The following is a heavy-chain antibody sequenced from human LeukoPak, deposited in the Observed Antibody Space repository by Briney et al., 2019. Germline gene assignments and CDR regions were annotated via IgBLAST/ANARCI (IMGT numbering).Heavy chain of an antibody. J-gene: IGHJ4*02. CDR1: GFIFSAYE. V-gene: IGHV3-48*03. Sequence: PGGSLRLSCEASGFIFSAYEFNWVRQAPGKGLEWVSYISPSGSSVYYADSVKGRFTISRYDAKNSVYLQMNSLRAEDTALYYCARETSHCGGDCYDYWGQGALVTVSS. CDR3: ARETSHCGGDCYDY. D-gene: IGHD2-21*02. CDR2: ISPSGSSV.